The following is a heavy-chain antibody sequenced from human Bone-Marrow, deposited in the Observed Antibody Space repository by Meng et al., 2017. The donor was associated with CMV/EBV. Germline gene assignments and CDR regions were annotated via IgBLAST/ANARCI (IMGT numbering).Heavy chain of an antibody. CDR1: GFTFSSYW. V-gene: IGHV3-7*04. Sequence: GESLKISCAASGFTFSSYWMSWVRQAPGKGLEWVANIKQDGSEKYYVDSVKGRFTISRDNAKNSLYLQMNSLRAEDTAVYYCATEIDYSSSSFDYWGRGTLVTVSS. D-gene: IGHD6-6*01. CDR3: ATEIDYSSSSFDY. CDR2: IKQDGSEK. J-gene: IGHJ4*02.